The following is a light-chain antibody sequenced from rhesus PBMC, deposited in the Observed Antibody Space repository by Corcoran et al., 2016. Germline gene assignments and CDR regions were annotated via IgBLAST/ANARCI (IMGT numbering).Light chain of an antibody. V-gene: IGKV3S9*01. J-gene: IGKJ1*01. Sequence: EIVMTQSPATLSLSPGERATRSCRASQSVSSYVAWYQQKPEQVPRLLFDGTSSRATGIPDRFSGSGFGTDFTFTISSLEPEDFAVYYCQQYSNWPRTFGQGTKVEIK. CDR3: QQYSNWPRT. CDR1: QSVSSY. CDR2: GTS.